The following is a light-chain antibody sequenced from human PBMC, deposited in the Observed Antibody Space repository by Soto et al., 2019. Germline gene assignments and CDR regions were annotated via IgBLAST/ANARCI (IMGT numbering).Light chain of an antibody. J-gene: IGKJ2*01. CDR3: QQYNSYMYT. CDR2: DAS. V-gene: IGKV1-5*01. Sequence: DIQMTQSPSTLSASVGDRVTITCRASQSISSWLAWYQQKPGKAPKILIYDASSLESGVPSRFSGSGSGTEFTLTISSLQPDDFATYYYQQYNSYMYTFGQGTKLEIK. CDR1: QSISSW.